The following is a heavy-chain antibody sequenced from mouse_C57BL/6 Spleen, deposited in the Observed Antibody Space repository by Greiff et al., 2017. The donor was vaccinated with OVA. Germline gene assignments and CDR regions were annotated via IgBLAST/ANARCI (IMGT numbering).Heavy chain of an antibody. CDR1: GFNIKDDY. J-gene: IGHJ3*01. V-gene: IGHV14-4*01. Sequence: VQLKESGAELVRPGASVKLSCTASGFNIKDDYMHWVKQRPEQGLEWIGWIDPENGDTEYASKFQGKATITADTSSNTAYLQLSSLTSEDTAVYYSTPPGAGFAYWGKGTLVTVSS. CDR2: IDPENGDT. CDR3: TPPGAGFAY. D-gene: IGHD4-1*01.